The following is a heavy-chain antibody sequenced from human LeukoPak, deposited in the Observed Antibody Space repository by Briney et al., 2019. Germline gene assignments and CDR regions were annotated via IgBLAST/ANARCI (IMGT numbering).Heavy chain of an antibody. CDR3: AREAPHGYSGYDSRDY. CDR1: GFTFSSYA. D-gene: IGHD5-12*01. V-gene: IGHV3-30-3*01. CDR2: ISYDGSNK. J-gene: IGHJ4*02. Sequence: GGSLRLSCAASGFTFSSYAMHWVRQAPGKGLEWVAVISYDGSNKYYADSVKGRFTISRDNSKNTLYLQMNSLRAEDTAVYYCAREAPHGYSGYDSRDYWGQGTLVTVSS.